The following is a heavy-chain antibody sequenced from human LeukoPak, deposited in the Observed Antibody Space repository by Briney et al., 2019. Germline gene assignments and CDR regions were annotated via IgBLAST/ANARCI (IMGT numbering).Heavy chain of an antibody. J-gene: IGHJ4*02. CDR2: ISSSSSYI. V-gene: IGHV3-21*04. CDR1: GFTFSSYS. CDR3: AKDGQYCSSTSCYTIFAYFDY. D-gene: IGHD2-2*02. Sequence: GGSLRLSCAASGFTFSSYSMNWVRQAPGKGLEWVSSISSSSSYIYYADSVKGRFTISRDNAKNSLYLQMNSLRAEDTALYYCAKDGQYCSSTSCYTIFAYFDYWGQGTLVTVSS.